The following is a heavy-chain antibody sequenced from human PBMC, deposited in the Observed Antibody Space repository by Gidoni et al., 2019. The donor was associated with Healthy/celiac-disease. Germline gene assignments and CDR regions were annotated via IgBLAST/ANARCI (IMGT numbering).Heavy chain of an antibody. D-gene: IGHD1-26*01. Sequence: EVQLVESGGGLVKPGGSLRLSCAASGFTFRSYSMNWVRQAPGKGLEWVSSISSSSSYIYYADSVKGRFTISRDNAKNSLYLQMNSLRAEDTAVYYCARGRMGALHDAFDIWGQGTMVTVSS. CDR2: ISSSSSYI. CDR1: GFTFRSYS. V-gene: IGHV3-21*01. J-gene: IGHJ3*02. CDR3: ARGRMGALHDAFDI.